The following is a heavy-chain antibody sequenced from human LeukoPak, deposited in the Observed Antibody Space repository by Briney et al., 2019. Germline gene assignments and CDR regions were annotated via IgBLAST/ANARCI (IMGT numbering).Heavy chain of an antibody. CDR3: ARGHYDVLAASYKWTPDY. J-gene: IGHJ4*02. D-gene: IGHD3-9*01. V-gene: IGHV3-21*01. Sequence: GGSLRLSCAASGFTFNTFNMNWVRQAPGKGLEWVSSITSGGDYIYYADSVKGRFTTSRDNAKNSLSLQLNSLRVEDTAVYYCARGHYDVLAASYKWTPDYWGQGTLVTASS. CDR1: GFTFNTFN. CDR2: ITSGGDYI.